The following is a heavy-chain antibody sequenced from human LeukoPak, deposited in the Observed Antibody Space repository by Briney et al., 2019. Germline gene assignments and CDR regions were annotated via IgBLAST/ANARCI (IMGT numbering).Heavy chain of an antibody. CDR1: GFTFSSYA. V-gene: IGHV3-66*01. D-gene: IGHD5-18*01. Sequence: PGGSLRLSCSASGFTFSSYAMHWVRQAPGKGLEWVSVIYSGGTTYYADSVKGRFTISRDNSKNTLHLQMNSLRAEDTAVYYCARDQYSYAHAAHWGQGTLVTVSS. CDR3: ARDQYSYAHAAH. J-gene: IGHJ4*02. CDR2: IYSGGTT.